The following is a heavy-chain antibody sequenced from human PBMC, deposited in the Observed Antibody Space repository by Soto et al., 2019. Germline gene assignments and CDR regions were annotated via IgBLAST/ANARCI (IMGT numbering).Heavy chain of an antibody. Sequence: GGSLRLSCVASGFTFSSYAMNWVRQAPGKGLEWVSAISGSGGGTYYADSVKGRFIISRDNSKNTLYLQMNSLRAEDTAVYYCARMGLDDTLTGYYFDHWGQGSLVTVSS. CDR3: ARMGLDDTLTGYYFDH. V-gene: IGHV3-23*01. CDR1: GFTFSSYA. CDR2: ISGSGGGT. D-gene: IGHD3-9*01. J-gene: IGHJ4*02.